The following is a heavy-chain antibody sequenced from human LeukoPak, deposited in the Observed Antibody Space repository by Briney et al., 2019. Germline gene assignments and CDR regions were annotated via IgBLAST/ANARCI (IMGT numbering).Heavy chain of an antibody. CDR1: GGSFSGYY. CDR3: ASRSWIFDY. J-gene: IGHJ4*02. CDR2: INHSGST. V-gene: IGHV4-34*01. D-gene: IGHD6-13*01. Sequence: SETLSLTCAVYGGSFSGYYWSWIRQPPGKGLEWIGEINHSGSTNYNPSLKSRVTISVDTSKNQFSLKLSSVAAADTAVYYCASRSWIFDYWGQGTLVTVSS.